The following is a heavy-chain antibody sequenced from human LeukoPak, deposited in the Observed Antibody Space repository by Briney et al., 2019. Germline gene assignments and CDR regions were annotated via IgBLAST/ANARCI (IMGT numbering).Heavy chain of an antibody. CDR2: IYYSGST. V-gene: IGHV4-39*01. D-gene: IGHD3-10*01. CDR1: GGSISSGSYY. J-gene: IGHJ6*03. CDR3: ASVRRGFGESSKYYSYYYMDV. Sequence: SETLSLTCTVSGGSISSGSYYWSWIRQPAGKGLEWIGNIYYSGSTYCNPSLKSRVTISVDTSKNQFSLKLSAVTAADTAVYYCASVRRGFGESSKYYSYYYMDVWGNGTTVTISS.